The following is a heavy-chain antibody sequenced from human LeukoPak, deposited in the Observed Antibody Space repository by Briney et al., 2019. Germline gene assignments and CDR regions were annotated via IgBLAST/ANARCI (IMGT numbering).Heavy chain of an antibody. CDR3: AKVKGVGRIVVVTAPFDP. V-gene: IGHV3-23*01. D-gene: IGHD2-21*02. Sequence: PGGSLRLSCAASGFTFSSYEMNWVRQAPGKGLEWVSAISGSGGSTYYADSVKGRFTISRDNSKNTLYLQMNSLRAEDTAVYYCAKVKGVGRIVVVTAPFDPWGQGTLVTVSS. CDR1: GFTFSSYE. J-gene: IGHJ5*02. CDR2: ISGSGGST.